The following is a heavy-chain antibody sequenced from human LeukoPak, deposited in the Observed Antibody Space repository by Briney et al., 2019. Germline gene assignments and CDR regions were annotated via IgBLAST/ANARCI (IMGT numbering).Heavy chain of an antibody. Sequence: ASVRVSCKASGYTFTSYVINWVRQATGQGLEWMGWMNPNSGNTGYAQKFQGRVTMTRNTSISTAYMELSSLRSEDTAVYYCARGRRGRYNWFDPWGQGTLVTVSS. J-gene: IGHJ5*02. CDR1: GYTFTSYV. V-gene: IGHV1-8*01. CDR3: ARGRRGRYNWFDP. D-gene: IGHD2-15*01. CDR2: MNPNSGNT.